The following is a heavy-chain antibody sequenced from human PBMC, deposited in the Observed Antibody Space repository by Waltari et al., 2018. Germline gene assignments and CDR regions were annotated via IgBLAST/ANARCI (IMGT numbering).Heavy chain of an antibody. CDR3: AAALSRDGYNYLYFDY. Sequence: EVQLVESGGGLVQPGGSLRLSCAASGFTFSSYSMNWVRQAPGKGLEWVSYISSSSTIYYADSVKGRFTISRDNAKNSLYLQMNSLRAEDTAVYYCAAALSRDGYNYLYFDYWGQGTLVTVSS. CDR1: GFTFSSYS. J-gene: IGHJ4*02. D-gene: IGHD5-12*01. V-gene: IGHV3-48*04. CDR2: ISSSSTI.